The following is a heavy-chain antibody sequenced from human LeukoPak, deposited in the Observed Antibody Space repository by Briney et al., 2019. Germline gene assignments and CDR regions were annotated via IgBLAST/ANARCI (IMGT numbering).Heavy chain of an antibody. CDR1: GLTFSDYY. V-gene: IGHV3-11*01. Sequence: GGSLRLSCAASGLTFSDYYMGWIRQAPGKGLEWLSYISGTGTTIFYADSVKGRFTISRDNAKNSLDLQMNSLRAEDTAVYFCGRDFGLIGTKRSFDIWGQGTMVTVSS. D-gene: IGHD1-7*01. J-gene: IGHJ3*02. CDR3: GRDFGLIGTKRSFDI. CDR2: ISGTGTTI.